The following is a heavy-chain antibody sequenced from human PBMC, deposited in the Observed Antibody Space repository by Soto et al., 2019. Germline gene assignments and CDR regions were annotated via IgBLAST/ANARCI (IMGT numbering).Heavy chain of an antibody. D-gene: IGHD4-4*01. CDR2: IYYSGST. V-gene: IGHV4-31*03. CDR1: GGSISSGGYY. CDR3: ARVGKRDYSSYGYFDY. Sequence: SETLSLTCTVSGGSISSGGYYWSWIRQHPGKGLEWIGYIYYSGSTYYNPSLKSRVTISVDTSKNQFSLKLSSVTAADTAVYYCARVGKRDYSSYGYFDYWGQGTLVTVS. J-gene: IGHJ4*02.